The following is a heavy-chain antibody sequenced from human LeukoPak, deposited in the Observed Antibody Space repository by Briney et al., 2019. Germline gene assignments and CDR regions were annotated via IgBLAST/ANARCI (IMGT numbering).Heavy chain of an antibody. CDR1: GGSISSSSYY. V-gene: IGHV4-39*07. Sequence: PSETLSLTCTVSGGSISSSSYYWSWIRQPPGKGLEWIGEINHSGSTNYNPSLKSRVTISVDTSKNQFSLKLSSVTAADTAVYYCARVRYSSSSEFDYWGQGTLVTVSS. D-gene: IGHD6-6*01. CDR3: ARVRYSSSSEFDY. J-gene: IGHJ4*02. CDR2: INHSGST.